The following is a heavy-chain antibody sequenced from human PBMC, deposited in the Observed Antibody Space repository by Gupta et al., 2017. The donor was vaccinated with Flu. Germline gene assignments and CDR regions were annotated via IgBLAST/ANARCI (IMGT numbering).Heavy chain of an antibody. V-gene: IGHV1-69-2*01. CDR3: ATSPSPNCSSTSCPPPYYYYGMDV. J-gene: IGHJ6*02. D-gene: IGHD2-2*01. Sequence: EVQLVQSGAEVKKPGATVKISCKVSGYTFTDYYMHWVQQAPGKGLEWMGLVDPEDGETIYAEKFQGRVTITADTSTDTAYMELSSLRSEDTAVYYCATSPSPNCSSTSCPPPYYYYGMDVWGQGTTVTVSS. CDR2: VDPEDGET. CDR1: GYTFTDYY.